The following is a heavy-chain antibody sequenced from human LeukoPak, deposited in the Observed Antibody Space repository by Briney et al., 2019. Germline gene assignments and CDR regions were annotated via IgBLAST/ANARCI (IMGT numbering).Heavy chain of an antibody. J-gene: IGHJ3*02. Sequence: PGGSLRLSCVASGFTFGSCWMHWVRQAPGKGLGWVSRINSDGSGTNYADSVKGRFTISRDNAKSTLYLQMNSLRVEDTALYYCVTIVGGYYPPVEGLDIWGQGTMVTVSS. D-gene: IGHD3-3*01. CDR2: INSDGSGT. CDR3: VTIVGGYYPPVEGLDI. CDR1: GFTFGSCW. V-gene: IGHV3-74*01.